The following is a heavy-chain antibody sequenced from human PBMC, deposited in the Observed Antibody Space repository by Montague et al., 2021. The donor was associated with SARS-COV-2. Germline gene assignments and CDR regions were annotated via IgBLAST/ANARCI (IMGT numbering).Heavy chain of an antibody. CDR2: IYWDDDK. J-gene: IGHJ4*02. Sequence: PALVKPTQTLTLTCTFSGFSLSTSGVGVGWIRQPPGKALEWLALIYWDDDKRYSPSLKSRLTNTKDTSKNRVVLTMTNMDPVDTATYYCAHRLSIAAAGGIVPYCDDWGQGTLVTVSS. D-gene: IGHD6-13*01. CDR3: AHRLSIAAAGGIVPYCDD. V-gene: IGHV2-5*02. CDR1: GFSLSTSGVG.